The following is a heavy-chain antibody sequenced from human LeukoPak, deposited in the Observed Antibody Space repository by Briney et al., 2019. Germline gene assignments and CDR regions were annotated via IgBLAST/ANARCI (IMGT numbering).Heavy chain of an antibody. V-gene: IGHV1-2*02. CDR2: INPNSGGT. Sequence: ASVKVSCKASGYTFTSYDINWVRQAPGQGLEWMGWINPNSGGTNYAQKFQGRVTMTRDTSISTAYMELSRLRSDDTAVYYCARGAVTTHSAYYYYGMDVWGQGTTVTVSS. D-gene: IGHD4-11*01. CDR3: ARGAVTTHSAYYYYGMDV. J-gene: IGHJ6*02. CDR1: GYTFTSYD.